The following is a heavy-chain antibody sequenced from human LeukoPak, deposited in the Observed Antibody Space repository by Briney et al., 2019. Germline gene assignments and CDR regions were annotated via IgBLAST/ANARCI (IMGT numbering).Heavy chain of an antibody. Sequence: ASVKVSCKASGYTFTSYYMHWVRQAPGQGLEWVGIINPSEGRTTYAQNFRGRVTMTRDTSTSTMYMELSSLRSEDTAVYYCARGDESTVYYSRLLGYWGQGTLVTVSS. CDR2: INPSEGRT. V-gene: IGHV1-46*01. CDR1: GYTFTSYY. J-gene: IGHJ4*02. CDR3: ARGDESTVYYSRLLGY. D-gene: IGHD3-22*01.